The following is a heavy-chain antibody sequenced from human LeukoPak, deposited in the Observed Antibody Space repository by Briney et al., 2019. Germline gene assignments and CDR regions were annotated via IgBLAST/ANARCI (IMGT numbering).Heavy chain of an antibody. J-gene: IGHJ6*03. V-gene: IGHV3-7*01. D-gene: IGHD2-15*01. CDR3: ARAGRKSRGVDIVRKKETGYYYYMDV. CDR1: GFTFSSYW. CDR2: IKQDGSEK. Sequence: GGSLRLSCAASGFTFSSYWMSWVRQAPGKGLEWVANIKQDGSEKYYVDSVKGRFTISRDNAKNSLYLQMNSLRAEDTAVYYCARAGRKSRGVDIVRKKETGYYYYMDVWGKGTTVTVSS.